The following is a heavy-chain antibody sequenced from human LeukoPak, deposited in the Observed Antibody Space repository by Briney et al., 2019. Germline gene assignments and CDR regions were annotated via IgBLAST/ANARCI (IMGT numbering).Heavy chain of an antibody. Sequence: GSLRLSCAASGFTVSSNYMSWVRQAPGKGLEWVSVIYSGGSTYYADSVKGRFTISRDNSKNTLYLQMNSLRAEDTAVYYCARGGAAAAPSRDYYYYGMDVWGQGTTVTVSS. CDR1: GFTVSSNY. CDR2: IYSGGST. D-gene: IGHD6-13*01. J-gene: IGHJ6*02. V-gene: IGHV3-66*01. CDR3: ARGGAAAAPSRDYYYYGMDV.